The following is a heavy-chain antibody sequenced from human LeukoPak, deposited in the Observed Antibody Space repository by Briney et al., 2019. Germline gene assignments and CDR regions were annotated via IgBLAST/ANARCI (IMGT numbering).Heavy chain of an antibody. J-gene: IGHJ4*02. CDR2: STT. V-gene: IGHV3-72*01. CDR1: GFTLSDHH. CDR3: GRLRNYGSGSYSDY. D-gene: IGHD3-10*01. Sequence: PGGSLSLSCAASGFTLSDHHMDWVRQAPGKGLEWVGRSTTEYAASVKGRFTILRDDSKNSMYLQMNSLKTEDTAVYYCGRLRNYGSGSYSDYWGQGTLVTVSS.